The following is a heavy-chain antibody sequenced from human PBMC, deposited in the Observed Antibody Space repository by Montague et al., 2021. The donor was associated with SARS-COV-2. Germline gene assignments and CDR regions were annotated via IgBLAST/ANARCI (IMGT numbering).Heavy chain of an antibody. CDR2: MNPNSGNT. Sequence: SVKVSFKASGYTFTSYDINWVRQATGQGLEWMGWMNPNSGNTGYAQKFQGRVTMTRNTSISTAYMELSSLRSEDTAVYYCARGVRGITMVVVVKTYYYYGMDVWGQGTTVTVSS. J-gene: IGHJ6*02. V-gene: IGHV1-8*01. D-gene: IGHD3-22*01. CDR1: GYTFTSYD. CDR3: ARGVRGITMVVVVKTYYYYGMDV.